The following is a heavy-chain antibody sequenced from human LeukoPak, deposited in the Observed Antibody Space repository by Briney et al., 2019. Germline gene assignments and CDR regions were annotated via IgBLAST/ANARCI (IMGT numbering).Heavy chain of an antibody. CDR1: GFTFISYN. CDR3: AELGITMIGGV. CDR2: ISSSSSHI. D-gene: IGHD3-10*02. V-gene: IGHV3-21*01. Sequence: GGSLRLSCAASGFTFISYNMNWVRQAPGKGLEWVSSISSSSSHIYYADSVKGRFTISRDNAKNSLYLQMNSLRAEDTAVYYCAELGITMIGGVWGKGTTVTISS. J-gene: IGHJ6*04.